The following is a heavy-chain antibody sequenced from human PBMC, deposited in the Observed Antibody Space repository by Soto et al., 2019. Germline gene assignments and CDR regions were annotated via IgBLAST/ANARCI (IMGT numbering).Heavy chain of an antibody. V-gene: IGHV5-10-1*01. J-gene: IGHJ4*02. CDR2: IDLTDSYT. CDR1: GYIFRNNW. Sequence: GESLKISCKGSGYIFRNNWITWVRQMPGKGLEWVGRIDLTDSYTSYSPSFQGHVSFSADRSIHTTYLHFSSLRASDTAVYYCARHGGSHYLRSGYPYALDYWGQGTPVTVSA. CDR3: ARHGGSHYLRSGYPYALDY. D-gene: IGHD3-3*01.